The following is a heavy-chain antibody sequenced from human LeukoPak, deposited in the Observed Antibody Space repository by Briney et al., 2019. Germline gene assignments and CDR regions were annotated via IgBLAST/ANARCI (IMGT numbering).Heavy chain of an antibody. CDR1: GFTFDDYA. J-gene: IGHJ4*02. Sequence: GGSLRLSCAASGFTFDDYAMHWVRQAPGKGLEWVSGISWNSGSIGYADSVKGRFTISRDNAKNSLYLQMNSLRVEDMALYYCAKGGAVTTLPFDYWGQGTLVTVSS. V-gene: IGHV3-9*03. D-gene: IGHD4-17*01. CDR3: AKGGAVTTLPFDY. CDR2: ISWNSGSI.